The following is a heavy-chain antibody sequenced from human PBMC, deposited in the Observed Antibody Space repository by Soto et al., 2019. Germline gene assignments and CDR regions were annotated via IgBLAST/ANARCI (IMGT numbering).Heavy chain of an antibody. Sequence: SETLSLTCTVSGGSISSSSYYWGWIRQPPGKGLEWIGSIYYSGSTYYNPSLKSRVTISVDTSKNQFSLKLSSVTAADTAVYYCARHPRDYSNPNWFDPWGQGTLVTVSS. CDR1: GGSISSSSYY. D-gene: IGHD4-4*01. CDR3: ARHPRDYSNPNWFDP. V-gene: IGHV4-39*01. CDR2: IYYSGST. J-gene: IGHJ5*02.